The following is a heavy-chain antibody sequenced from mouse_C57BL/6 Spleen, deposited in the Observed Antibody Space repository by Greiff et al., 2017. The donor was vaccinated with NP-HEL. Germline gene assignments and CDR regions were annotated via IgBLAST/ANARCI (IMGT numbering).Heavy chain of an antibody. CDR3: ARNGVLRPNWYFDV. Sequence: VQLQQSGPGLVQPSQSLSITCTVSGFSLTSYGVHWVRQSPGKGLEWLGVIWSGGSTDYNAAFISRLSISKENSQSQVFCKMNSLQAEYTAIYYCARNGVLRPNWYFDVWGTGTTVTVSS. D-gene: IGHD1-2*01. CDR1: GFSLTSYG. CDR2: IWSGGST. J-gene: IGHJ1*03. V-gene: IGHV2-2*01.